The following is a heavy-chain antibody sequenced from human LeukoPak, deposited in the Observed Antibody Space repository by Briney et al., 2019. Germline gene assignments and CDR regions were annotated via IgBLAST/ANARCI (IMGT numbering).Heavy chain of an antibody. Sequence: GGSLRLSCAASGFTFSSYAMHWVRQAPGKGLEWVAVIYSGGTTYYADSVKGRFTVSRDNSNNTLYLQMNSLRAEDTAVYYCARGPVTRFEIWGQGTMVTVSS. V-gene: IGHV3-53*01. J-gene: IGHJ3*02. CDR2: IYSGGTT. CDR1: GFTFSSYA. CDR3: ARGPVTRFEI. D-gene: IGHD4-17*01.